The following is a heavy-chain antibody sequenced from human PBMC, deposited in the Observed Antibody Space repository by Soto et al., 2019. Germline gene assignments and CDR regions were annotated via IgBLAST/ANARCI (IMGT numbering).Heavy chain of an antibody. CDR3: ASEYCSGGSCYYYGMDV. V-gene: IGHV3-33*01. D-gene: IGHD2-15*01. CDR1: GFTFSNYG. J-gene: IGHJ6*02. CDR2: IWYDGSNK. Sequence: QVQLVESGGGVVXPGRSLRLSCAASGFTFSNYGMHWVRQAPGKGLEWVAVIWYDGSNKYYADSVKGRFTISRDNSKNTLYLQMNSLRAEDTAVYYCASEYCSGGSCYYYGMDVWGQGTTVTVSS.